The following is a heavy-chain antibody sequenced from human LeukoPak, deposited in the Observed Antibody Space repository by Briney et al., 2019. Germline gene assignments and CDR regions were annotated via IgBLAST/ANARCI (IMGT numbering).Heavy chain of an antibody. V-gene: IGHV4-61*01. Sequence: SETLSLTCTVSGGSVSSGSYYWSWIRQPPGKRLEWIGNIYYSGGTNYNPSLKSRVTISVDTSKNQFSLKLSSVTAADTAVYYCARRARSYYDFWSGYYFFDYWGQGTLVTVSS. J-gene: IGHJ4*02. CDR3: ARRARSYYDFWSGYYFFDY. CDR2: IYYSGGT. D-gene: IGHD3-3*01. CDR1: GGSVSSGSYY.